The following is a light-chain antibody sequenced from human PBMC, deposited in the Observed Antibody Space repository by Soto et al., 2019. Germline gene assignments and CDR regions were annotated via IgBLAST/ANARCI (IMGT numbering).Light chain of an antibody. CDR1: QTISSW. CDR3: QHYNSYSAA. J-gene: IGKJ1*01. Sequence: DIQMTQSPSTLSGSVGDRVTITCRASQTISSWLAWYQQKPGKAPKLLIYKASTLKSGVPSRFSGSGSGTEFTLTISSLQTDEFATYYCQHYNSYSAAFGQGTKVELK. V-gene: IGKV1-5*03. CDR2: KAS.